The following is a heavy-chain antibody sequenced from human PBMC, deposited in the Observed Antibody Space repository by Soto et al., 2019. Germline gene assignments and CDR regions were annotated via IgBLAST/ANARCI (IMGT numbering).Heavy chain of an antibody. CDR3: ARSSGTYSDFDY. V-gene: IGHV1-2*02. J-gene: IGHJ4*02. Sequence: XSVKVSGKASGYSFTSYSVHWVRQAPGQGLEWMGWMSPNRGGTNYAQSFQGRVTMTWDTSISTAFMELRSLKSDDTALYFCARSSGTYSDFDYWGQGPQVTVTS. CDR1: GYSFTSYS. CDR2: MSPNRGGT. D-gene: IGHD1-26*01.